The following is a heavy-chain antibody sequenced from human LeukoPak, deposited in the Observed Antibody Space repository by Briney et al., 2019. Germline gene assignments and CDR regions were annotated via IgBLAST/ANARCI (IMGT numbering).Heavy chain of an antibody. Sequence: SETLSLTCTVSDGSISSSSYYWGWIRQPPGKGLEWIGNIYYSGSTYYNPSLKSRVTISVDTSKNQFCLKLSSVTAADTAVYYCARSDSGSFDYWGQGTLVTVSS. CDR2: IYYSGST. J-gene: IGHJ4*02. D-gene: IGHD1-26*01. V-gene: IGHV4-39*07. CDR1: DGSISSSSYY. CDR3: ARSDSGSFDY.